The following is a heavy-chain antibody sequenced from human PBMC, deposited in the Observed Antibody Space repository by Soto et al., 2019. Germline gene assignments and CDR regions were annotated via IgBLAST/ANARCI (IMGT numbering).Heavy chain of an antibody. CDR2: IYHSGST. J-gene: IGHJ4*02. V-gene: IGHV4-4*02. Sequence: SETLSLTCAVSGGSISSSNWWSWVRQPPGKGLEWIGEIYHSGSTNYNPSLKSRVTISVDKSKNQFSLKLTSVIAADTAVYYCARGIIYHDSSAYFDSWGQGTLVTVSS. CDR1: GGSISSSNW. CDR3: ARGIIYHDSSAYFDS. D-gene: IGHD3-22*01.